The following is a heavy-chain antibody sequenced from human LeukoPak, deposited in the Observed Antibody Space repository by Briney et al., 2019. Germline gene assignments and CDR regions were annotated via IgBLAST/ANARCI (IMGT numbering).Heavy chain of an antibody. D-gene: IGHD6-13*01. J-gene: IGHJ4*02. Sequence: SETLSLTCTVSGGSISSYYWSWIRQPPGKGLEWIGYIYYSGSTNYNPSLKSRVTISVDTSKNQFSLKLSSVTAADTAVYYCARHSRYTSSLYYFDYWGQGTLVTVSS. CDR3: ARHSRYTSSLYYFDY. CDR1: GGSISSYY. CDR2: IYYSGST. V-gene: IGHV4-59*01.